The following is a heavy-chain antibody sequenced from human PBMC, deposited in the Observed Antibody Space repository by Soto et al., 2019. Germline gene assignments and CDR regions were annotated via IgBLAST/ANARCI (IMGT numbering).Heavy chain of an antibody. J-gene: IGHJ6*02. D-gene: IGHD4-4*01. CDR2: IIPIFGTA. Sequence: ASVKVSCKASGGTFSSYAISWVRQAPGQGLEWMGGIIPIFGTANYAQKFQGRVTITADESTSTAYMELSSLRSEDTAVYYCAREATVDPYYYYYGMDVWGQGTTVTVSS. CDR3: AREATVDPYYYYYGMDV. CDR1: GGTFSSYA. V-gene: IGHV1-69*13.